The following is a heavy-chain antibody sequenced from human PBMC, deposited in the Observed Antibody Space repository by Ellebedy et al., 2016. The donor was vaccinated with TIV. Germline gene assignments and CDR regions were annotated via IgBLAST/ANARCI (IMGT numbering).Heavy chain of an antibody. V-gene: IGHV1-58*02. CDR3: AARPGGAASGRFDY. J-gene: IGHJ4*02. CDR2: LVVDSVPT. D-gene: IGHD3-16*01. CDR1: GFTFTSSV. Sequence: AASVKVSCKASGFTFTSSVIQWVRQARGQRLEWIGWLVVDSVPTDYAQKFQERVTITRDMSTSTAYMELSSLRSEDTAMYYCAARPGGAASGRFDYWGQGTLVTVSS.